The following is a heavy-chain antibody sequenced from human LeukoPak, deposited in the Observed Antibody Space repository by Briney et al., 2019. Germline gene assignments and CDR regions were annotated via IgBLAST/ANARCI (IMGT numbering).Heavy chain of an antibody. CDR1: GGSISSGGYY. D-gene: IGHD2-2*01. V-gene: IGHV4-31*03. CDR3: ARVPSWGYENKYYFDY. CDR2: IYYSGST. Sequence: SETLSLTCTISGGSISSGGYYWSWIRQHPGRGLEWIGYIYYSGSTYYNPSLKSRVTISVDTSKNQFSLKLSSVTAADTAVYYCARVPSWGYENKYYFDYWGQGTLVTVSS. J-gene: IGHJ4*02.